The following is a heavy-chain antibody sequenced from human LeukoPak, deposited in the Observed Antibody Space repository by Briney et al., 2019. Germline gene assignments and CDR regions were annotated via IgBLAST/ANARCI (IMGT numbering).Heavy chain of an antibody. J-gene: IGHJ4*02. V-gene: IGHV1-8*01. CDR1: GYTLTSYD. CDR2: MNPNSGNT. D-gene: IGHD1/OR15-1a*01. Sequence: GASVKVSCKAPGYTLTSYDINWVRQAPGQGLEWMGWMNPNSGNTGYAQKFQGRVTMTRNTSISTAYMELSSLRSEDTAVYYCAGDRITGTPSDYWGQGTLVTVSS. CDR3: AGDRITGTPSDY.